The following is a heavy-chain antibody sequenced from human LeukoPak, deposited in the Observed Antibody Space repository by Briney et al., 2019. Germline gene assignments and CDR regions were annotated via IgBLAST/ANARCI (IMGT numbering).Heavy chain of an antibody. CDR3: ASSACSSTSCYESYFDY. V-gene: IGHV1-69*13. D-gene: IGHD2-2*01. CDR2: IIPIFGTA. CDR1: GGTFSSYT. Sequence: SVKVSCKASGGTFSSYTISWVRQAPGQGLEWMGGIIPIFGTANYAQKFQGRVTITADESTSTAYMELSSLRSEDTAVYYCASSACSSTSCYESYFDYWGQGTLVTVSS. J-gene: IGHJ4*02.